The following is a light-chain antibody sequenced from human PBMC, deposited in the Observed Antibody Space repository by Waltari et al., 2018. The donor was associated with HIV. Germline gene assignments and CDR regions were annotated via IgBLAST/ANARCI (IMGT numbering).Light chain of an antibody. CDR1: NIGRNS. Sequence: SYVLTQAPSVSVAPGQTATISCGNIGRNSVPWYRQKPRRAPLLVVADDVERLSGVPVRIFGARSGEGATLTISGVEAGDEADYYCQVWDRSYKEAVFGGGT. V-gene: IGLV3-21*02. CDR3: QVWDRSYKEAV. CDR2: DDV. J-gene: IGLJ2*01.